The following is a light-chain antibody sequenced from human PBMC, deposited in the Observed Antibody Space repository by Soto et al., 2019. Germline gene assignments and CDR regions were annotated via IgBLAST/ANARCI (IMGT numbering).Light chain of an antibody. V-gene: IGKV1-17*01. Sequence: DIQMTQSPSSLSASVGDRVTITCRASQDIGNALGWFQQKPGKAPKRLIYAASTLQSGVTSSFSGSRSGTEFTRTISSLQPEDFATYSGLQHNSYPFTFDPGTKVYIK. CDR2: AAS. CDR1: QDIGNA. CDR3: LQHNSYPFT. J-gene: IGKJ3*01.